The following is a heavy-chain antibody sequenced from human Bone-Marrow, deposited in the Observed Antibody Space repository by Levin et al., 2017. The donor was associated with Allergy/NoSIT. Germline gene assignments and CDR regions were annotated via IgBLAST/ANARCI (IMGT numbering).Heavy chain of an antibody. CDR1: GLSFSNYD. V-gene: IGHV3-21*06. Sequence: GGSLRLSCAASGLSFSNYDMNWVRQAPGKGLEWVSSISGGSSRIYYADSVKGRFTISRDNAKNSLYLQMNSLRVEDTAVYYCASWAMFYYDGSDFEYFYYGMDVWGQGTTVTVSS. CDR3: ASWAMFYYDGSDFEYFYYGMDV. J-gene: IGHJ6*02. D-gene: IGHD3-16*01. CDR2: ISGGSSRI.